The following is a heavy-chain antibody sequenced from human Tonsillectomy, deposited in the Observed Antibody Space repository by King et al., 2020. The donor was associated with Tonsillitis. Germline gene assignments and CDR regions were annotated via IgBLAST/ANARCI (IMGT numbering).Heavy chain of an antibody. Sequence: VQLVESGGGLVQPGGSLRLSCAVSGFAFISYAMTWVPQPPGKGLEWASSISGSGDYSTSYADSVKGRFTISRDNSENTLILQMDSLRAEDPAVYFCAKDMIGTVADYFDYWGQGTLVTVSS. V-gene: IGHV3-23*04. J-gene: IGHJ4*02. CDR3: AKDMIGTVADYFDY. CDR1: GFAFISYA. D-gene: IGHD6-19*01. CDR2: ISGSGDYST.